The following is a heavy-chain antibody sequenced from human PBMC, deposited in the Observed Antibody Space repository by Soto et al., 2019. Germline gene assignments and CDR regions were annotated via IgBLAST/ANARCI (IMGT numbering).Heavy chain of an antibody. D-gene: IGHD4-17*01. Sequence: VESLTISCHASGYSFSNWWIDWVLQMRGKGLEYMGIIYPSDSQTRYSPSFQGQVTISADKSISTAYLQWSSLKASDTAIYYCARHGFYGDYSSNYFDPWGQGTMVTVSS. J-gene: IGHJ5*02. CDR1: GYSFSNWW. V-gene: IGHV5-51*01. CDR3: ARHGFYGDYSSNYFDP. CDR2: IYPSDSQT.